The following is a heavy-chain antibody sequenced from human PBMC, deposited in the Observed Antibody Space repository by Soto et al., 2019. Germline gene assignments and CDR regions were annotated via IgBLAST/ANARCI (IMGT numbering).Heavy chain of an antibody. J-gene: IGHJ4*02. Sequence: QVQLVESGGGVVQPGRSLRLSCAASGFTFSSYGMHWVRQAPGKGLEWVAVIWYDGSNKYYADSVKGRFTISRDNSKNTLYLQTKSLRAEDTAVYYCARDSRDYYDSSGSLDYWGQGTLVTVSS. V-gene: IGHV3-33*01. CDR1: GFTFSSYG. CDR3: ARDSRDYYDSSGSLDY. CDR2: IWYDGSNK. D-gene: IGHD3-22*01.